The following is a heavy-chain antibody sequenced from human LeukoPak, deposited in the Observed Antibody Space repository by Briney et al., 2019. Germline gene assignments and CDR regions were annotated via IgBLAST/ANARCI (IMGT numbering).Heavy chain of an antibody. Sequence: EXSVTVSFKASGYTFTDYYMHWVRQAPGQGLEWVVWINPNSGGTDYAQKFHGMVTMTSDTSISTAYMDLSSLRSDDTAIYYCARDRTSSWYGGVDYWGQGTLVIVSS. CDR1: GYTFTDYY. V-gene: IGHV1-2*02. D-gene: IGHD6-13*01. CDR2: INPNSGGT. J-gene: IGHJ4*02. CDR3: ARDRTSSWYGGVDY.